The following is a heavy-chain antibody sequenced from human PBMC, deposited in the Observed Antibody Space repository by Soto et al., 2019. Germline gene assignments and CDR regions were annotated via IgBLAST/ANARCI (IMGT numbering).Heavy chain of an antibody. D-gene: IGHD5-18*01. J-gene: IGHJ4*02. CDR2: IYSGGNT. CDR3: ARGRGYSYGLYCFDC. Sequence: GASLRLSCAASGFTVSSNYMSWVRQAPGKGLELVSVIYSGGNTYYADSVKGRFTISRDNYKNPMYLQMNSLRAEDTAVYYCARGRGYSYGLYCFDCLSQGTLVTVSS. V-gene: IGHV3-53*01. CDR1: GFTVSSNY.